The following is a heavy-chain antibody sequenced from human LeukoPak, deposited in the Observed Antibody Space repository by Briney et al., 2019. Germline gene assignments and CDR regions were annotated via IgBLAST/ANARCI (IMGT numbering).Heavy chain of an antibody. CDR1: GGSFSGYY. D-gene: IGHD5-24*01. CDR3: ARDALDGYYYYGMDV. Sequence: PSETLSLTCAVYGGSFSGYYWSWIRQPPGKGLEWIGEINHSGSTNYNPSLKSRVTISVDTSKNQFSLKLSSVTAADTAVYYCARDALDGYYYYGMDVWGQGTTVTVSS. V-gene: IGHV4-34*01. CDR2: INHSGST. J-gene: IGHJ6*02.